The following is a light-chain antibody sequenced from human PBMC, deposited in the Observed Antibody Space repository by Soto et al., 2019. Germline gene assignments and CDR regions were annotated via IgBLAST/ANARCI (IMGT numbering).Light chain of an antibody. CDR2: EVS. CDR1: SSDVGSHNL. J-gene: IGLJ7*01. V-gene: IGLV2-23*02. CDR3: CSYGGSRAV. Sequence: QSALTQPASVSGSPGQTITISCTGTSSDVGSHNLVSWYQQHPGQAPKLMIYEVSKRPSGVSARFSASKSGNTASLTISGLQAEDEAYYYRCSYGGSRAVFGGGTQLTVL.